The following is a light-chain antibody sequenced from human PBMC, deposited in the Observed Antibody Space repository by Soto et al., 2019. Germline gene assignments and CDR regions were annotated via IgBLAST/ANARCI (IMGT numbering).Light chain of an antibody. CDR2: KAS. J-gene: IGKJ1*01. V-gene: IGKV1-5*03. CDR3: QQYESFPRT. Sequence: DIQMTQSPSTLSASVGDRVTITCRASQSINNWLAGYQQKPGKAPKLFIFKASTLESGVPSRFSGSGSGTEFTLSISSLQPDDFATYFCQQYESFPRTFGQGTKVAIK. CDR1: QSINNW.